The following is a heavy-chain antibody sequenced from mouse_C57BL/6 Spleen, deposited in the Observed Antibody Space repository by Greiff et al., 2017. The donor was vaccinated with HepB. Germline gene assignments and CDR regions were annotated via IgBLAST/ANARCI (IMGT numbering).Heavy chain of an antibody. CDR2: IDPSDSET. Sequence: QVQLQQSGAELVRPGSSVKLSCKASGYTFTSYWMHWVKQRPIQGLEWIGNIDPSDSETHYNQKFKDKATLTVDKSSSTAYMQLSSLTSEDSAVYYCARGAYYSNYGYFDVWGTGTTVTVSS. V-gene: IGHV1-52*01. J-gene: IGHJ1*03. CDR3: ARGAYYSNYGYFDV. CDR1: GYTFTSYW. D-gene: IGHD2-5*01.